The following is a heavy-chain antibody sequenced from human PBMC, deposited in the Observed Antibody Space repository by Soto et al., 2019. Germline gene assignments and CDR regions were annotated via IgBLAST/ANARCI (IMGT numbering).Heavy chain of an antibody. CDR2: IIPIFGTT. V-gene: IGHV1-69*06. CDR3: ARDRTDSGYYTNWLDP. CDR1: GGTFGSDA. Sequence: SVKVSCKASGGTFGSDASTWVQQAPGQGLEWVGRIIPIFGTTNYAQNLKGRVTISADKSTLTSYMELHSLTSDDTALYYCARDRTDSGYYTNWLDPWGQGTQVTVSS. J-gene: IGHJ5*02. D-gene: IGHD3-22*01.